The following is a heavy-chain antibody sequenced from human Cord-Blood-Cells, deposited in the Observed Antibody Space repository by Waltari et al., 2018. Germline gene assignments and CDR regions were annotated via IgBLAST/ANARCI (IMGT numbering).Heavy chain of an antibody. CDR2: INHSGST. CDR1: GGSFSGYY. Sequence: QVQLQQWGAGLLKPSETLSLTCAVYGGSFSGYYWSWIRQPPGKGLEWIGEINHSGSTNYNPSLKSRVTISVDTSKNQFSLKLSSVTAADTAVYYCARRGIAAAGMGGVDYWGQGTLVTVSS. V-gene: IGHV4-34*01. J-gene: IGHJ4*02. D-gene: IGHD6-13*01. CDR3: ARRGIAAAGMGGVDY.